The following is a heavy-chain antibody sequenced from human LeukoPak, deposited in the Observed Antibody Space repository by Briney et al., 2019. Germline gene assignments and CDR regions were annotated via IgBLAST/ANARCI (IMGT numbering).Heavy chain of an antibody. CDR1: GFTFNTYW. V-gene: IGHV3-74*01. CDR2: IRSDGSST. Sequence: PGGSLRLSCAASGFTFNTYWMHWVRQAPGKGLMWVSRIRSDGSSTSYADSVRGRFTISRDNAKNTLYLRMNSLRAEDTAVYYCAGVLGVRDLAYFDYWGHGTLVTVSS. D-gene: IGHD3-10*01. CDR3: AGVLGVRDLAYFDY. J-gene: IGHJ4*01.